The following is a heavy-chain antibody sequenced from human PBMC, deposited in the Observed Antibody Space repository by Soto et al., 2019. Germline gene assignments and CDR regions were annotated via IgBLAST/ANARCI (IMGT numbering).Heavy chain of an antibody. V-gene: IGHV2-5*02. D-gene: IGHD3-22*01. Sequence: ITLKESGPPLVNPKQTLTLTGTFSGFSLTTSGWGVGWIRQPPGKALDWLALIYWDDDKRYSPSLETRLTITKDTSKNQVVLTMTNMDPVDTGTYYCAHRRTSSGSHNAFDIWGQGTMVTVSS. CDR3: AHRRTSSGSHNAFDI. CDR2: IYWDDDK. CDR1: GFSLTTSGWG. J-gene: IGHJ3*02.